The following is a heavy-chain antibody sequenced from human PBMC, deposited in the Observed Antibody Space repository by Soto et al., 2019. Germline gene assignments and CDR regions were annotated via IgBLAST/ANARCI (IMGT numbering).Heavy chain of an antibody. D-gene: IGHD5-12*01. CDR1: RGTFSGYA. CDR2: IVPIVDTS. J-gene: IGHJ4*02. CDR3: VRVVAIPGYPDN. Sequence: QVQLVRSGAEVRQPASSVKVSCKTSRGTFSGYAISWVRQAPGQGLEWMGGIVPIVDTSTYAQKFQGRVTITADESTSTVYMELSSLRSDDTAVYYCVRVVAIPGYPDNWGQGTLVTVSS. V-gene: IGHV1-69*12.